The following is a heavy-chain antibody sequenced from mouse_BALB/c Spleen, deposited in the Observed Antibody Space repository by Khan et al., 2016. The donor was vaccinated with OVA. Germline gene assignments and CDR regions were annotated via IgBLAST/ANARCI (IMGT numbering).Heavy chain of an antibody. CDR3: ARSVTITTVAATDFDY. CDR2: ISYSGRT. Sequence: EVQLQESGPGLVKPSQSLSLTCTVTGYSITSDYAWNWIRQFPGNKLEWMGYISYSGRTSYNPSLKSRISITRDTSKNQFFLQLNSVTTEDTATYDCARSVTITTVAATDFDYWGQGTTLTVSS. D-gene: IGHD1-1*01. V-gene: IGHV3-2*02. J-gene: IGHJ2*01. CDR1: GYSITSDYA.